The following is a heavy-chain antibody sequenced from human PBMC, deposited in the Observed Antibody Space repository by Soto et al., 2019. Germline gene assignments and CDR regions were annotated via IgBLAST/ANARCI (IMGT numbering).Heavy chain of an antibody. CDR2: ISYDGGNQ. Sequence: GGSLRLSCEASGFTFSSYPMHWVRQAPGKGLEWVTVISYDGGNQYYADSVKGRFTISRDNSKNTLYLQMNSLRAEDTAVYYCACLGATIFGVVTNWFDPWGQGTLVTVSS. CDR3: ACLGATIFGVVTNWFDP. J-gene: IGHJ5*02. V-gene: IGHV3-30-3*01. D-gene: IGHD3-3*01. CDR1: GFTFSSYP.